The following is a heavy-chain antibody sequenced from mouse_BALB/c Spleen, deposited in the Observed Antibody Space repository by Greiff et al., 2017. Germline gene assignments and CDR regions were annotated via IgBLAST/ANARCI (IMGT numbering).Heavy chain of an antibody. J-gene: IGHJ2*01. CDR3: TRSGSY. CDR2: IYPGSGST. V-gene: IGHV1S22*01. D-gene: IGHD3-2*02. CDR1: GFTFNSYW. Sequence: LQQPGSELVRPGASVKLSCKASGFTFNSYWMHWVKQRHGHGLEWIGNIYPGSGSTNYDEKFKSKGTLTVDTSSSTAYMHLSSLTSEDSAVFYCTRSGSYWGQGTTLTVSA.